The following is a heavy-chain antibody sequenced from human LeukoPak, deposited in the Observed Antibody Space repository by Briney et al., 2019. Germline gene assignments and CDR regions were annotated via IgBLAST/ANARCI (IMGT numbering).Heavy chain of an antibody. V-gene: IGHV4-31*02. CDR2: IYYSGST. D-gene: IGHD3-22*01. CDR1: GFTFSSYA. CDR3: ARGGSMVGSGYYYTGYFDY. J-gene: IGHJ4*02. Sequence: LRLSCAASGFTFSSYAMSWIRQHPGKGLEWIGYIYYSGSTYYNPSLKSRVTISVDTSKNQFSLKLSSVTAADTAVYYCARGGSMVGSGYYYTGYFDYWGQGTLVTVSS.